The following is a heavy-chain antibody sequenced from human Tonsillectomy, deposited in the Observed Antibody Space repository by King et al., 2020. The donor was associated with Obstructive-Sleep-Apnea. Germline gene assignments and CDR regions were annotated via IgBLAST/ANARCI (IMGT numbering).Heavy chain of an antibody. J-gene: IGHJ4*02. CDR3: VKDSTYYSDNTCHPGEFDD. Sequence: VQLVESGGDLVQPGGSLRLSCAASGFSFSTNAMSWVRQAPGKGLEWISAISGGGESTYYADSVQGRFSISRDKSKNTLYLQMNSLRAEDTALYYCVKDSTYYSDNTCHPGEFDDWGQGTLVTVSS. CDR1: GFSFSTNA. D-gene: IGHD3-22*01. V-gene: IGHV3-23*04. CDR2: ISGGGEST.